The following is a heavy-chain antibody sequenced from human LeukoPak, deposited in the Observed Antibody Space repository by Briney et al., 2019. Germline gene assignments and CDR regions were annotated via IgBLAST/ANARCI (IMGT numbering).Heavy chain of an antibody. CDR2: INPSGGST. CDR3: ARGTNFIVVVPAADLDFDY. V-gene: IGHV1-46*01. CDR1: GYTFTGYY. J-gene: IGHJ4*02. Sequence: GASVKVSCKASGYTFTGYYMHWVRQAPGQGLEWMGIINPSGGSTSYAQKFQGRVTMTRDTSTSTVYMELSSLRSEDTAVYYCARGTNFIVVVPAADLDFDYWGQGTLVTVSS. D-gene: IGHD2-2*01.